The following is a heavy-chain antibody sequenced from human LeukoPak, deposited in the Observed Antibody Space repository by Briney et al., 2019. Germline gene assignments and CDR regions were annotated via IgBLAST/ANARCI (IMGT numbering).Heavy chain of an antibody. V-gene: IGHV3-21*01. CDR3: ARNLDV. J-gene: IGHJ4*02. D-gene: IGHD1-1*01. Sequence: GGSLRLSCAASGFTFRTSGMNWVRQAPGKGLEWVSSISSSSSNIYYADSVKGRFTVSRDHAKNSLYLQMNSLRAGDTAVYYCARNLDVWGQGTLVTVSS. CDR1: GFTFRTSG. CDR2: ISSSSSNI.